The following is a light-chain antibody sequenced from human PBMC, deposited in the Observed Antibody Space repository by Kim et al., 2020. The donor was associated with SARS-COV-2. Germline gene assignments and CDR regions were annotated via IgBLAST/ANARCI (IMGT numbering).Light chain of an antibody. CDR2: AAS. CDR1: QSISNY. CDR3: QQSYSFPST. V-gene: IGKV1-39*01. Sequence: DIQMTQSPSSLSASVGDRVTITCRASQSISNYLNWYQQKPGKDPKVLIYAASSLQSGVPSRFSGSGSGTDFTFTISSLQPEDFATYYCQQSYSFPSTFGQGTKLEI. J-gene: IGKJ2*01.